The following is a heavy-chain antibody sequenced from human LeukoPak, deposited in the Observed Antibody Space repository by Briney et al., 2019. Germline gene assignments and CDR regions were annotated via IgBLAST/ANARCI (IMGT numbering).Heavy chain of an antibody. CDR2: IKQDGSEK. V-gene: IGHV3-7*03. CDR1: GFTFSNYW. J-gene: IGHJ4*02. D-gene: IGHD6-19*01. CDR3: ARVGFGYSSFRGSPGTYYFDY. Sequence: GGSLRLSCAASGFTFSNYWMAWVRQAPGKGLEWVAHIKQDGSEKYYVDSVKGRFTISKDNAKNSLYLQMNSLRAEDTAVYYCARVGFGYSSFRGSPGTYYFDYWGQGTLVTVSS.